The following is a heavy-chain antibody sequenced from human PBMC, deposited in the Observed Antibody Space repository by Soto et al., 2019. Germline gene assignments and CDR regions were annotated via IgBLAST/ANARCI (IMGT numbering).Heavy chain of an antibody. J-gene: IGHJ4*02. CDR1: GDSINSDNYY. Sequence: QLQLQESGPGLVKPSETLSLTCSVSGDSINSDNYYWGWIRQPPGKGLEWIGSIYYRGNTYYNPSLKTRVTLSLAKSKSQFSLKLNSVTAADSAVYFCARLEGLATISYYFDYWGQGTLVTVSS. D-gene: IGHD3-9*01. CDR2: IYYRGNT. CDR3: ARLEGLATISYYFDY. V-gene: IGHV4-39*01.